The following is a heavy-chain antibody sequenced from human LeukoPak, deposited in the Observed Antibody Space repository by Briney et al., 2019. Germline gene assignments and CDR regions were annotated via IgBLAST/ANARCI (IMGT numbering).Heavy chain of an antibody. J-gene: IGHJ4*02. V-gene: IGHV3-7*01. CDR3: ARNGIYDYGDSDY. D-gene: IGHD4-17*01. CDR2: IKQDGSEK. Sequence: PGGSLRLSCAASGFTFSSYWMTWVRQAPGKGLEWVANIKQDGSEKYYVDSVKGRFTISRDNAKNSLYLQMNSLRAEDTAVYYCARNGIYDYGDSDYWGQGTLVTASS. CDR1: GFTFSSYW.